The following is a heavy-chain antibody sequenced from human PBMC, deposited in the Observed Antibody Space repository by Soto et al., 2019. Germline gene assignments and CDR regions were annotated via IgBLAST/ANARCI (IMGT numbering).Heavy chain of an antibody. CDR3: THITYYGSGRGGLDV. V-gene: IGHV2-5*02. D-gene: IGHD3-10*01. J-gene: IGHJ6*02. CDR2: IYWDDDK. CDR1: GFSLRTSEVG. Sequence: QITLKESGPTLVKPTQTLTLTCTFSGFSLRTSEVGVGWIRQSPGKALEWLALIYWDDDKRYSPSLKSRLTIXXDXSXXLVVLIMANMDPVDTGTYYCTHITYYGSGRGGLDVWGQGTTVTVSS.